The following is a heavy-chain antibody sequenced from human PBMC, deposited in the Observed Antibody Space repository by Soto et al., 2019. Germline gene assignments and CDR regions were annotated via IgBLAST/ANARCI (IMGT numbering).Heavy chain of an antibody. CDR1: GFTFSSYS. V-gene: IGHV3-21*01. D-gene: IGHD3-22*01. Sequence: GGSLRLSCAASGFTFSSYSMNWVRQAPGKGLEWVSSISSSSSYIYYADSVKGRFTISRDNAKNSLYLQMNSLRAEDTAVYYCARQRSGYYSYFDYWDQGTLVTVSS. CDR3: ARQRSGYYSYFDY. J-gene: IGHJ4*02. CDR2: ISSSSSYI.